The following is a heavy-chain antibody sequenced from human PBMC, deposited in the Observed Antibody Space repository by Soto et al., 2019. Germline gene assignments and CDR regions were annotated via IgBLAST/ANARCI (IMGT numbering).Heavy chain of an antibody. V-gene: IGHV3-23*01. CDR2: FRTGGDDATT. D-gene: IGHD3-10*01. CDR3: AKGQPLPMVYFDY. Sequence: SGGSLRLSCAASVFTFSSYSMSWVRQAPGKGLEWVSGFRTGGDDATTYYADSVKGRFTISRDNSKNTLYLQMNSLRAEDTAVYYCAKGQPLPMVYFDYWGQGTLVTVSS. CDR1: VFTFSSYS. J-gene: IGHJ4*02.